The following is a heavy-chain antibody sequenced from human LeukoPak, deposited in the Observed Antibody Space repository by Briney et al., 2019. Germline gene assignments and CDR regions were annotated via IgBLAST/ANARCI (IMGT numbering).Heavy chain of an antibody. D-gene: IGHD3-22*01. CDR1: GYTFTSYY. Sequence: ASVKVSCKASGYTFTSYYMHWVRQAPGQGLEWMGWMNPNSGNTGYAQKFQGRVTMTRNTSISIAYMELSSLRSEDTAVYYCARRSYYYDSSGYYYDDAFDIWGQGTMVTVSS. J-gene: IGHJ3*02. CDR3: ARRSYYYDSSGYYYDDAFDI. V-gene: IGHV1-8*02. CDR2: MNPNSGNT.